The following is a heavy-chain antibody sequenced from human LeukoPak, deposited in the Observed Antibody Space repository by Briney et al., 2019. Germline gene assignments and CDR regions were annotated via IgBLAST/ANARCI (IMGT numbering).Heavy chain of an antibody. Sequence: SETLSLTCTVSGGSISSYYWSWIRQPPGKGLEWIGSIYYSGSTYYNPSLKSRVTISVDTSKNQFSLKLSSVTAADTAVYYCARRELIYYFDYWGQGTLVTVSS. J-gene: IGHJ4*02. CDR3: ARRELIYYFDY. CDR2: IYYSGST. CDR1: GGSISSYY. D-gene: IGHD1-26*01. V-gene: IGHV4-39*01.